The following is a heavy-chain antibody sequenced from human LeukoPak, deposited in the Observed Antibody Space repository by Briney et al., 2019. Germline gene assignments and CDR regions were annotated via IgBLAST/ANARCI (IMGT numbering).Heavy chain of an antibody. J-gene: IGHJ4*02. CDR2: IYTSGST. CDR1: GGSISSYY. V-gene: IGHV4-4*07. Sequence: NPSETLSLTCTVSGGSISSYYWSWIRQPAGKGLEWIGRIYTSGSTNYNPSLKSRVTMSVDTSKNQFSLKLSSVTAADTAVYYCASLPLEMGYGDYRGASDYWGQGALVTVSS. CDR3: ASLPLEMGYGDYRGASDY. D-gene: IGHD4-17*01.